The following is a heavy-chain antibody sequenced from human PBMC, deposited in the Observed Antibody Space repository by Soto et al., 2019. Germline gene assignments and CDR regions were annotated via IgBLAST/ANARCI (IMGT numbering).Heavy chain of an antibody. J-gene: IGHJ5*02. D-gene: IGHD6-25*01. Sequence: QLQLQESGPGLVKPSETLSLTCSVSGGSIDNKNYYWGWFRQPPGKGLEWIGSIYYGGSTYYNPSLKSRVAISVHTSKNQFSLKLSSVTAADTAVYYCVRHEGITVQRHAGPWGQGSLVIVSS. CDR1: GGSIDNKNYY. CDR3: VRHEGITVQRHAGP. CDR2: IYYGGST. V-gene: IGHV4-39*01.